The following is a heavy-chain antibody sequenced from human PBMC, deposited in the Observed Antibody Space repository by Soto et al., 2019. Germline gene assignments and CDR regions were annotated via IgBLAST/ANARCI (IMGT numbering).Heavy chain of an antibody. CDR1: GFSFSYHG. J-gene: IGHJ6*02. V-gene: IGHV3-33*01. CDR3: XXXXXXXAXXXXDV. Sequence: QVQLVESGGNVVQPGRSLRLSCAASGFSFSYHGMHWVRQAPGKGLEWVAHLWAGGNIAYYAYSVKGRFTISSDHCKITLYLQRHSLGVEDTAVYYCXXXXXXXAXXXXDVWGQGTTVTVSS. CDR2: LWAGGNIA.